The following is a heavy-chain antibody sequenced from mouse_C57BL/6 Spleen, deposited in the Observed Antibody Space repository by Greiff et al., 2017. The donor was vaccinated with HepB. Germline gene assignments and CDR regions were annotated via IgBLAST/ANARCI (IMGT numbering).Heavy chain of an antibody. Sequence: DVKLVESGPGLVKPSQSLSLTCSVTGYSITSGYYWNWIRQFPGNKLEWMGYISYDGSNNYNPSLKNRISITRDTSKNQFFLKLNSVTTEDTATYYCARPGSSLYWYFDVWGTGTTVTVSS. V-gene: IGHV3-6*01. CDR3: ARPGSSLYWYFDV. D-gene: IGHD1-1*01. CDR1: GYSITSGYY. J-gene: IGHJ1*03. CDR2: ISYDGSN.